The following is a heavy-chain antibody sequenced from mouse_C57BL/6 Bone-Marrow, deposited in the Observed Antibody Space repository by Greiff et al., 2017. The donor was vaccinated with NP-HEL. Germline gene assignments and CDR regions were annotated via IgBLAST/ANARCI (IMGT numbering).Heavy chain of an antibody. CDR3: ARRVYYDYDWYFDV. CDR1: GYSITSGYY. CDR2: ISYDGSN. J-gene: IGHJ1*03. D-gene: IGHD2-4*01. V-gene: IGHV3-6*01. Sequence: ESGPGLVKPSQSLSLTCSVTGYSITSGYYWNWIRQFPGNKLEWMGYISYDGSNNYNPSLKNRISITRDTSKNQFFLKLNSVTTEDTATYYCARRVYYDYDWYFDVWGTGTTVTVSS.